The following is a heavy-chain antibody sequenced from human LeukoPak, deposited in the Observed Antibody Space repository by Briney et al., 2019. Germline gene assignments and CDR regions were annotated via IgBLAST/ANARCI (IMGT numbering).Heavy chain of an antibody. D-gene: IGHD3-3*01. CDR3: ARGRQLYDFWSGYENWFDP. Sequence: AASVKVSCKASGYTFTSYGISWVRQAPGQGLEWMGIINPSGGSTSYAQKFQGRVTMTRDTSTSTVCMELSSLRSEDTAVYYCARGRQLYDFWSGYENWFDPWGQGTLVTVSS. CDR2: INPSGGST. V-gene: IGHV1-46*01. J-gene: IGHJ5*02. CDR1: GYTFTSYG.